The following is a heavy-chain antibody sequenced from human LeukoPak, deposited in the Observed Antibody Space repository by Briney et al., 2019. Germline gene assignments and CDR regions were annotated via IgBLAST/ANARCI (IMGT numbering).Heavy chain of an antibody. V-gene: IGHV4-39*01. CDR3: ARTVGRGYSSSWHLNY. J-gene: IGHJ4*02. CDR1: GDSVSSSNYY. D-gene: IGHD6-13*01. CDR2: LYYDGRT. Sequence: PSETLSLTCTVFGDSVSSSNYYWAWFRQPPGKGLDWIGSLYYDGRTYYSPSLESRVTVSVDTSKNQFALKLTSVTAADTAVYYCARTVGRGYSSSWHLNYWGQGTLVTVSS.